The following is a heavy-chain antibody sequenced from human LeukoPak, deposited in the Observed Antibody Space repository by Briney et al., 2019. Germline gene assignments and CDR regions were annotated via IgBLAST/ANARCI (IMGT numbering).Heavy chain of an antibody. Sequence: GGSLRLSCAASGFTFGNYWMSWVRQAPGKGLEGVAYINQDGNETYYVDSVKGRFTIFRANAKNSLYLQMNSLTAEDTAVYYCARRDRAAAGYYYSYYYMGVWGKGTTVTVSS. CDR3: ARRDRAAAGYYYSYYYMGV. CDR1: GFTFGNYW. V-gene: IGHV3-7*01. D-gene: IGHD6-13*01. J-gene: IGHJ6*03. CDR2: INQDGNET.